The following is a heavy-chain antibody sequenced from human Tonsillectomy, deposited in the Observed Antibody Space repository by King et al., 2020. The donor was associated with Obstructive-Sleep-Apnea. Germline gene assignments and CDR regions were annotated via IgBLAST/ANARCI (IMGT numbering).Heavy chain of an antibody. Sequence: QLQESGPGLVKPSQTLSLTCTVSGGSISSGGYYWSWIRQHPGKGLEWIGNIYYSGSTYYNPSLKSRVTISVDTSKTHVSLKLSSVTAADTAVYYCARAPREIRAIVVVPAAPRDWGQGTLVTVSS. CDR1: GGSISSGGYY. D-gene: IGHD2-2*01. CDR2: IYYSGST. J-gene: IGHJ4*02. V-gene: IGHV4-31*03. CDR3: ARAPREIRAIVVVPAAPRD.